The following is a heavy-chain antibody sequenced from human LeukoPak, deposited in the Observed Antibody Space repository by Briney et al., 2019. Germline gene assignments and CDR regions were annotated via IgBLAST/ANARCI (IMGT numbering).Heavy chain of an antibody. CDR3: ARGRSTGYPYYFEY. CDR2: MNPNSGST. D-gene: IGHD5-12*01. J-gene: IGHJ4*02. CDR1: GYTFTSYD. Sequence: ASVKVSCKASGYTFTSYDINGVRQATGQGLEWMGWMNPNSGSTGYAQKFQGRVTITRNTSISTAYMELSGLRSEDTAVYYCARGRSTGYPYYFEYWGQRTLVTVSS. V-gene: IGHV1-8*03.